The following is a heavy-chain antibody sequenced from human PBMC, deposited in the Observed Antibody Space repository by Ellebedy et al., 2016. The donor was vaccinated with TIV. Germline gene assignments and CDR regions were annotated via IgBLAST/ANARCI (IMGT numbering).Heavy chain of an antibody. D-gene: IGHD3-3*01. J-gene: IGHJ5*02. V-gene: IGHV1-3*01. CDR3: ARDLTIFGVVRNWFDP. CDR2: INAGNGNT. Sequence: ASVKVSCXASGYTFTSYAMHWVRQAPGQRLEWMGWINAGNGNTKYSQKFQGRVTITRDTSASTAYMELSSLRSEDTAVYYCARDLTIFGVVRNWFDPWGQGTLVTVSS. CDR1: GYTFTSYA.